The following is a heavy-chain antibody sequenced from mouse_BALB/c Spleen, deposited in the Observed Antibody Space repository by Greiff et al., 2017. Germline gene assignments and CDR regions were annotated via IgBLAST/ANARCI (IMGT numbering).Heavy chain of an antibody. CDR2: IWSGGST. J-gene: IGHJ4*01. CDR1: GFSLTSYG. V-gene: IGHV2-2*02. Sequence: VKLQQSGPGLVQPSQSLSITCTVSGFSLTSYGVHWVRQSPGKGLEWLGVIWSGGSTDYNAAFISRLSISKDNSKSQVFFKMNSLQANDTAIYYCARPYYRYDEGLGAMDYWGQGTSVTVSS. CDR3: ARPYYRYDEGLGAMDY. D-gene: IGHD2-14*01.